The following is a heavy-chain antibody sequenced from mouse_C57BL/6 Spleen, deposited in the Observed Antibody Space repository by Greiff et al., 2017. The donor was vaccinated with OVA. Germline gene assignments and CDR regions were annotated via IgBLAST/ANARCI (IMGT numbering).Heavy chain of an antibody. J-gene: IGHJ4*01. D-gene: IGHD1-1*01. Sequence: VQLVESGPGLVQPSQSLSITCTVSGFSLTSYGVHWVRQPPGKGLEWLGVIWSGGSTDYNAAFISRLSISKDNSKSQVFLKMNSLQADDTAIYYCAIITTVPDYYAMDYWGQGTSVTVSS. CDR1: GFSLTSYG. V-gene: IGHV2-4*01. CDR3: AIITTVPDYYAMDY. CDR2: IWSGGST.